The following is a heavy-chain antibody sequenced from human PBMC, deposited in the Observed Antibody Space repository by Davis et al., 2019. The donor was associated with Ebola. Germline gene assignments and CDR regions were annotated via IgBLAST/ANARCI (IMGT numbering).Heavy chain of an antibody. CDR2: IYYSGST. CDR1: GGSISSSSYY. Sequence: MPSETLSLTCTVSGGSISSSSYYWGWIRQPPGKGLEWIGSIYYSGSTYYNPSLKSRVTISVDTSKNQFSLKLSSVTAADTAVYYCARRLKEGELFFNWFDPWGQGTLVTVSS. J-gene: IGHJ5*02. V-gene: IGHV4-39*01. CDR3: ARRLKEGELFFNWFDP. D-gene: IGHD3-16*01.